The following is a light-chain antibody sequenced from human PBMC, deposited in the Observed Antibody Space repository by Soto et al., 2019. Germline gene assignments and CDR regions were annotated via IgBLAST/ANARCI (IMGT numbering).Light chain of an antibody. CDR3: QHYGDWPLT. V-gene: IGKV3-15*01. Sequence: EIVVTQSPATLSVSPGERATLSCRASQSVGNNFAWYQQKPGQAPRLLIFATSTRATGVPARFSGSGSGTEFTLTISRLQSEDFAFYYCQHYGDWPLTFGGGAKVEIE. CDR2: ATS. J-gene: IGKJ4*01. CDR1: QSVGNN.